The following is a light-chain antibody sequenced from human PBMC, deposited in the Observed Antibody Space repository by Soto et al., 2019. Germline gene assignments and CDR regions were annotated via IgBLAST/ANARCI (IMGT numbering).Light chain of an antibody. J-gene: IGLJ1*01. CDR2: EVS. CDR1: SSDVGGYNY. V-gene: IGLV2-14*01. CDR3: CSLTTSHTYV. Sequence: QSALTQPASVSGSPGQSIAISGTGTSSDVGGYNYVSWYQQHPGKAPKLMIYEVSNRPSGVSNLFSGSKSGNSASLTISGLQADDEADYYFCSLTTSHTYVFGSGTKVTVL.